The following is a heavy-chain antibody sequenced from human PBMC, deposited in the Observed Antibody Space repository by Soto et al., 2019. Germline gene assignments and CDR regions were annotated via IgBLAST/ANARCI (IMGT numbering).Heavy chain of an antibody. CDR3: ARDNKHSGWEDYYYGMDV. CDR1: GGTFSSYA. V-gene: IGHV1-69*06. D-gene: IGHD5-12*01. Sequence: QVQLVQSGAEVKKPGSSVKVSCKASGGTFSSYAISWVRQAPGQGLEWMGGIIPIFGTANYAQKFQGRVTITADKSTSTAYRELSSLRSEDTAVYYCARDNKHSGWEDYYYGMDVWGQGTTVTVSS. CDR2: IIPIFGTA. J-gene: IGHJ6*02.